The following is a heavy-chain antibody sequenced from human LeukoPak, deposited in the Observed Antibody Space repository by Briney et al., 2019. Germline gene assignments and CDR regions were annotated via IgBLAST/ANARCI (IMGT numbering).Heavy chain of an antibody. D-gene: IGHD7-27*01. CDR3: ARASTLRTGDAH. J-gene: IGHJ4*02. Sequence: GGSLTLSCAASGFTNSSNYMSWVRQDPGKRLERISVIYTGGSTSYADSVKGRFTISRDSSTNTLFLQMNSLRAEDTAVYYCARASTLRTGDAHWGQGTLVTVSS. CDR1: GFTNSSNY. V-gene: IGHV3-66*01. CDR2: IYTGGST.